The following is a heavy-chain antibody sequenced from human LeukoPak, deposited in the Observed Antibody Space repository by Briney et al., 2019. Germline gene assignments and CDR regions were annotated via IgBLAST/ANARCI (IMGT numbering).Heavy chain of an antibody. CDR1: GFTFSSYA. J-gene: IGHJ4*02. CDR2: IGGSGDTT. V-gene: IGHV3-23*01. Sequence: GGSLRLSCAASGFTFSSYAMSWVRQAPGKGLEWVSTIGGSGDTTSYADSVRGRFTISRDNSNNTLYLQMSSLRAEDTAVYYCAKERSSIPAAANYWGQGTLVTVSS. D-gene: IGHD6-13*01. CDR3: AKERSSIPAAANY.